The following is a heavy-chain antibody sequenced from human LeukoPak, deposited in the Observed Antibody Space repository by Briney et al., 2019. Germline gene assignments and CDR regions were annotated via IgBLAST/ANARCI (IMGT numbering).Heavy chain of an antibody. Sequence: SETLSLTCTGSGGSISSYNWSWIRQPPGKGLEWIGYIYYSGSTNYNPSLKSRVTISVDTSKNQFSLKLSSVTAADTAVYYCAREVIAAADIPPSRNYYYYYMDVWGKGTTVTVSS. CDR1: GGSISSYN. CDR2: IYYSGST. J-gene: IGHJ6*03. V-gene: IGHV4-59*01. CDR3: AREVIAAADIPPSRNYYYYYMDV. D-gene: IGHD6-13*01.